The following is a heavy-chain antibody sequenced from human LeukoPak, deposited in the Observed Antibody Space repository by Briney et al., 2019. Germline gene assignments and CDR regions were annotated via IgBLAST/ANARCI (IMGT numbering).Heavy chain of an antibody. V-gene: IGHV1-58*01. CDR2: IVVGSGNT. Sequence: ASVKVSCKASGFTFTSSAVQWVRQARGQRLEWIGWIVVGSGNTNYAQKFQERVTITRDMSTSTAYMELSSLRSEDTAVYYCAARYSYGYGYAFDIWGQGTMVTVSS. CDR1: GFTFTSSA. J-gene: IGHJ3*02. D-gene: IGHD5-18*01. CDR3: AARYSYGYGYAFDI.